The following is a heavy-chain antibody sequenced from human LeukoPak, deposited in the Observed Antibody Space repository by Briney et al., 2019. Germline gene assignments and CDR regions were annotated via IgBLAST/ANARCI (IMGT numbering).Heavy chain of an antibody. Sequence: GGSLRLSCAASGFTFSSYWMHWVRQAPGKGLVWVSRINSDGSSTSYADSVKGRFTISRDNAKNTLYLQMNSLRAEDTAAYYCARATYYYDSSGYHDAFDIWGQGTMVTVSS. J-gene: IGHJ3*02. CDR3: ARATYYYDSSGYHDAFDI. CDR2: INSDGSST. V-gene: IGHV3-74*01. D-gene: IGHD3-22*01. CDR1: GFTFSSYW.